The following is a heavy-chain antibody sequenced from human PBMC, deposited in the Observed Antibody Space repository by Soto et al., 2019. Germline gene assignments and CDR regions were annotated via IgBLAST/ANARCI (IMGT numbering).Heavy chain of an antibody. V-gene: IGHV1-69*13. CDR1: GGTFSSYA. J-gene: IGHJ4*02. Sequence: PVKVSCKASGGTFSSYAISWVRQAPGQGLEWMGGIIPIFGTANYAQKFQGRVTITADESTSTAYMELSSLRSEDTAVYYCARGPEYNPRAPNFDYWGQGTLVTVSS. CDR2: IIPIFGTA. CDR3: ARGPEYNPRAPNFDY. D-gene: IGHD1-1*01.